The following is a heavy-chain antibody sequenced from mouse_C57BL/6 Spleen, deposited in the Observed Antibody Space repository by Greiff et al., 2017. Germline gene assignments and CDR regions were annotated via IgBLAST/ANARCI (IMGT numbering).Heavy chain of an antibody. J-gene: IGHJ4*01. CDR2: IWSGGST. V-gene: IGHV2-2*01. CDR1: GFSLTSYG. Sequence: VQLQESGPGLVQPSHSLSISCTASGFSLTSYGVHWVRQSPGKGLEWLGVIWSGGSTDYNAAFISRLSIRNNNSKSQVFFKMNNRQADDTAIYYYARKDAMDYWGQGTSVTVSS. CDR3: ARKDAMDY.